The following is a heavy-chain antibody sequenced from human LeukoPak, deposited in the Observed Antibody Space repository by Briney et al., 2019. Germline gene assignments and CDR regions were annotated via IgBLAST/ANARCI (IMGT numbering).Heavy chain of an antibody. CDR2: ISGRGAST. CDR1: GFAFSNYA. J-gene: IGHJ4*02. V-gene: IGHV3-23*01. D-gene: IGHD2-2*01. CDR3: AKDIVVVLSSGGYFDY. Sequence: PGGSLRLSCVASGFAFSNYAMTWVRQAPGKGLEWVSSISGRGASTWYADSVRGRFTVSRDNSKSTLYLQINSLSDEDTAVYYCAKDIVVVLSSGGYFDYWGQGTLVTVSS.